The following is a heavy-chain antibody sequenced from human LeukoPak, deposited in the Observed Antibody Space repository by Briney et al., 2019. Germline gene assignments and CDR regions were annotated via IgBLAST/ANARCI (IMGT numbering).Heavy chain of an antibody. CDR2: IYNSGST. CDR1: GGSISRYY. Sequence: SETLSLTSTVSGGSISRYYWSWIRQPPGKGLEWIGYIYNSGSTNYNPSLKSRVTISGDTSKNQFSLKLSSVTAADTAVYYCAREDGRRPFDYWGQGTLVTVSS. CDR3: AREDGRRPFDY. V-gene: IGHV4-59*12. J-gene: IGHJ4*02.